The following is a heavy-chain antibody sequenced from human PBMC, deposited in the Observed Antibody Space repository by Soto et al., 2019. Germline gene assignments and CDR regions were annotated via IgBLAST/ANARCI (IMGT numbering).Heavy chain of an antibody. CDR1: GFTFSSYG. Sequence: QVQLVESGGGVVQPGRSLRLSCAASGFTFSSYGMHWVRQAPGEGLEWVAVIWYDGSNKYYAASVKGRFTITRDNSKNTLYLQMNSLRAEDTVVYYCARDLLSSIAVGGTVIDYWGQGTLVTVSS. CDR2: IWYDGSNK. J-gene: IGHJ4*02. V-gene: IGHV3-33*01. D-gene: IGHD6-19*01. CDR3: ARDLLSSIAVGGTVIDY.